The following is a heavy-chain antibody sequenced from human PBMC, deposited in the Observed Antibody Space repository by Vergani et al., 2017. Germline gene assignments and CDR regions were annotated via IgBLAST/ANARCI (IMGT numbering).Heavy chain of an antibody. CDR3: ARVNTETNGHLYYYYYMDV. Sequence: QVQLQQWGGGLLKPSETLSLTCFVNGGSFTSYHWTWIRQSPGEGLDWVGDIDHTGRPDYNPSLKSRLTMSVDKSRNQFSLTLNSVTATDTAIYFCARVNTETNGHLYYYYYMDVWGQGTAVTVS. CDR1: GGSFTSYH. CDR2: IDHTGRP. J-gene: IGHJ6*03. V-gene: IGHV4-34*01. D-gene: IGHD4-11*01.